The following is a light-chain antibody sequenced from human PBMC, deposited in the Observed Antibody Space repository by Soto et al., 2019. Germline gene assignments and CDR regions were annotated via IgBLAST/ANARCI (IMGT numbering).Light chain of an antibody. CDR2: GAS. CDR3: QQYGSSPYT. J-gene: IGKJ2*01. V-gene: IGKV3-20*01. Sequence: EIVLTQYPGTLSLSPGERATLSCKASQSVSSSYLAWYQQQPGQAPRLLIDGASSRATGIPDRFSGSESGTDFTLTISRVEPEDFAVYYCQQYGSSPYTFGQGTKLEIK. CDR1: QSVSSSY.